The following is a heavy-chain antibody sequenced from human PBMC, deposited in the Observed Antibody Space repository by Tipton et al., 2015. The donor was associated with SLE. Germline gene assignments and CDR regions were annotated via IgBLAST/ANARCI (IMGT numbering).Heavy chain of an antibody. J-gene: IGHJ4*02. CDR1: VFTFSSYG. V-gene: IGHV3-33*01. D-gene: IGHD4-23*01. Sequence: SVFTFSSYGMHWVRQAPGKGLEWVAVIWYDGSNKYYADSVKGRFTISRDNSKNTLYLQMNSLRAEDTAVYYCARDYGGNSYFDYWGQGTLVTVSS. CDR2: IWYDGSNK. CDR3: ARDYGGNSYFDY.